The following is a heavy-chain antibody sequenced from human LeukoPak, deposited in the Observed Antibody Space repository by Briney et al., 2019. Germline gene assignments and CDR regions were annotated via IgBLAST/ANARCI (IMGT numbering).Heavy chain of an antibody. D-gene: IGHD3-16*02. CDR3: ARLERSGVWGSYRYLGPFDY. CDR2: ISSSSSTI. CDR1: GFTVSSNY. V-gene: IGHV3-48*01. Sequence: QPGGSLRLSCAASGFTVSSNYMSWVRQAPGKGLEWVSYISSSSSTIYYADSVKGRFTISRDNAKNSLYLQMNSLRAEDTAVYYCARLERSGVWGSYRYLGPFDYWGQGTLVTVSS. J-gene: IGHJ4*02.